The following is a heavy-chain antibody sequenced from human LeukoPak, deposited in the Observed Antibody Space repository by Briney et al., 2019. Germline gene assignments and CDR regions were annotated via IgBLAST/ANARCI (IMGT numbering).Heavy chain of an antibody. V-gene: IGHV4-61*02. CDR2: IYTSGRTT. CDR1: SGSLNSGSYY. D-gene: IGHD3-10*01. CDR3: ARDVGGLDY. J-gene: IGHJ4*02. Sequence: SETLSLTCTVSSGSLNSGSYYWSWIRQPAGKGLEWIGRIYTSGRTTNYNPSLKSRVTISVDTSKNQFSLKLSSVAAADTAVYYCARDVGGLDYWGQGTLVTVSS.